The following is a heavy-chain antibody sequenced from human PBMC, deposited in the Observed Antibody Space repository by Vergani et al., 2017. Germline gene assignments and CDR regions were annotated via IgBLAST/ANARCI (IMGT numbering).Heavy chain of an antibody. Sequence: QVQLQESGPGLVKPSETLTLTCDVSDSSIMTNPYWGWFRQSPGKGLEWIGCIHHSGDTHYNSSLKSRVSISIWYSSKFSLSLTSVTAADTAIYYCARQRGSGGFFPSSYFYGMDVWGHGTTVAVSS. CDR3: ARQRGSGGFFPSSYFYGMDV. D-gene: IGHD3-10*01. J-gene: IGHJ6*02. V-gene: IGHV4-38-2*01. CDR1: DSSIMTNPY. CDR2: IHHSGDT.